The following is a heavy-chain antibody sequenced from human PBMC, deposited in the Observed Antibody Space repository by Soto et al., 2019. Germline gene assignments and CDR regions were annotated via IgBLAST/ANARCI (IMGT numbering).Heavy chain of an antibody. V-gene: IGHV3-23*01. CDR3: AKDLGYCSSISCYGPPHIVGTDV. CDR1: GFTFSSYA. D-gene: IGHD2-2*01. J-gene: IGHJ6*02. Sequence: PGGSLRLSCAASGFTFSSYAMSWVRQAPGKGLEWVSAISGSGGSTYYADSVKGRFTISRDNSKNTLYLQMNSLRAEDTAVYYCAKDLGYCSSISCYGPPHIVGTDVWGQGSTVTGSS. CDR2: ISGSGGST.